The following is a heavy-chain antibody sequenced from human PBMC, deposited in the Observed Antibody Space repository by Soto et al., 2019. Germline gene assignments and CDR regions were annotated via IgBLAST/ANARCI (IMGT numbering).Heavy chain of an antibody. CDR3: ARGEGYYGSGSSNYYFDY. Sequence: SETLSLTCTVSGGSISSGDYYWSWIRQPPGKGLEWIGYIYYSGSTYYNPSLKSRVTISVDTSKNQFSLKLSSVTAADTAVYYCARGEGYYGSGSSNYYFDYWGQGTLVTVSS. J-gene: IGHJ4*02. D-gene: IGHD3-10*01. CDR1: GGSISSGDYY. CDR2: IYYSGST. V-gene: IGHV4-30-4*01.